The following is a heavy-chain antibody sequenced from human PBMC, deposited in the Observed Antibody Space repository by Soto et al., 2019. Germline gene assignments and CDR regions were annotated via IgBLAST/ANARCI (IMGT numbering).Heavy chain of an antibody. CDR2: ISSSSSTI. CDR1: GFTFSSYS. Sequence: EVQLVESGGGLVQPGGSLRLSCAASGFTFSSYSMNLVRQAPGKGLEWVSYISSSSSTIYYADSVKGRFTISRDNAKNSLYLQMNSLRDEDTAVYYCARGTVSGSYNVYYYYGMDVWGQGTTVTVSS. D-gene: IGHD1-26*01. J-gene: IGHJ6*02. CDR3: ARGTVSGSYNVYYYYGMDV. V-gene: IGHV3-48*02.